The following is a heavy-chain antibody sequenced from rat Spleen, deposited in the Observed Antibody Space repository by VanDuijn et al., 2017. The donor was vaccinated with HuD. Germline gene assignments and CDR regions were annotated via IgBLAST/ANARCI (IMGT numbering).Heavy chain of an antibody. CDR2: ISTGGNT. Sequence: QVHLKESGPGLVQSSQTLSLTCTVSGFSLNSNGVSWVRQPPGEGLEWIAAISTGGNTYYNSALSSRLSISRDPSKSQVFLKVDSLQTEDTATYFCTRESLPGFNSHWFLSWGQGTLVTVSS. D-gene: IGHD1-4*01. CDR3: TRESLPGFNSHWFLS. J-gene: IGHJ3*01. V-gene: IGHV2S12*01. CDR1: GFSLNSNG.